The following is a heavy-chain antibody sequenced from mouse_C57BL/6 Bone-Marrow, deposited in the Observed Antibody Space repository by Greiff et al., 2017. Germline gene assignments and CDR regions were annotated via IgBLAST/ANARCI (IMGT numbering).Heavy chain of an antibody. CDR1: GFTFSDYG. J-gene: IGHJ3*01. V-gene: IGHV5-17*01. CDR2: ISSGSSTI. CDR3: ARPDYYGSSYGFAS. Sequence: EVKLVESGGGLVKPGGSLKLSCAASGFTFSDYGMHWVRQAPEKGLEWVAYISSGSSTIYYAATVKGRFTISRDNAKNTLFLQMTSLRSEDTAMYYCARPDYYGSSYGFASGGQGLLVIV. D-gene: IGHD1-1*01.